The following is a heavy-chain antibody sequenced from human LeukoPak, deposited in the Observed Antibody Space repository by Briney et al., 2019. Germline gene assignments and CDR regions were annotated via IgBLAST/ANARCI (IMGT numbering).Heavy chain of an antibody. CDR3: ARDSGHAFDI. V-gene: IGHV3-48*02. CDR2: ASGSKI. Sequence: PGGSLRLSCAASGFTFSSYSMNWVRQAPGKGLEWVSYASGSKIHYADSVKGRFTISRDSARNSLYLQMSSLRDEDTAVYFCARDSGHAFDIWGQGTMVTVSS. CDR1: GFTFSSYS. D-gene: IGHD2-15*01. J-gene: IGHJ3*02.